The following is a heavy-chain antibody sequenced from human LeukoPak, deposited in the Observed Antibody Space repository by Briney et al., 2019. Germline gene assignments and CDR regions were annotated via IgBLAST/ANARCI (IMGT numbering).Heavy chain of an antibody. CDR2: IYYSGST. CDR3: ARDLRDSLDYNYGMDV. Sequence: ASETLSLTCTVSGGSISRGGYYWSWIRQHPGKGLEWIGYIYYSGSTYYNPSLKSRVTISVDMSKNQFSLKLSSVTAADTAVYYCARDLRDSLDYNYGMDVWGQGTTVTVSS. J-gene: IGHJ6*02. D-gene: IGHD3-10*01. CDR1: GGSISRGGYY. V-gene: IGHV4-31*03.